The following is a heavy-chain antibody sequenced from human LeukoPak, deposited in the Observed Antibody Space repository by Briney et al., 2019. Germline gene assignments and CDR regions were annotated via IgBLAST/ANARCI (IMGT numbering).Heavy chain of an antibody. CDR1: GVSISSGSYY. D-gene: IGHD3-22*01. V-gene: IGHV4-61*02. CDR3: ARDGLPAVDRWFDP. J-gene: IGHJ5*02. CDR2: IYTSGST. Sequence: PSQTLSLTCTVSGVSISSGSYYWSWIRQPAGKGLEWIGRIYTSGSTNYNPSLKSRVTISVDTSKNQSSLKLSSVTAADTAVYYCARDGLPAVDRWFDPWGQGALVPVSS.